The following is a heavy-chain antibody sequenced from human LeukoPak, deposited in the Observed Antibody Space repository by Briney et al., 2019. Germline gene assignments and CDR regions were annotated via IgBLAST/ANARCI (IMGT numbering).Heavy chain of an antibody. CDR3: ARDHRITMVRGVYGDQDYYYGMDV. CDR2: ISSSGSTI. CDR1: GFTFSDYY. Sequence: GGSLRLSCAASGFTFSDYYMSWIRQAPGKGLEWVSYISSSGSTIYYADSVKGRFTISRDSAKNSLYLQMNSLRAEDTAVYYCARDHRITMVRGVYGDQDYYYGMDVWGQGTTVTVSS. J-gene: IGHJ6*02. D-gene: IGHD3-10*01. V-gene: IGHV3-11*01.